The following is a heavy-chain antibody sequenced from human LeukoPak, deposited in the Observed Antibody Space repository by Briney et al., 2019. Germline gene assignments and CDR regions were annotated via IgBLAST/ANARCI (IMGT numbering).Heavy chain of an antibody. Sequence: TSETLSLTCAVYGGSFSGYYWSWIRQPPGKGLEWIGEINHSGSTNYNPSLKSRVTISVDTSKNQFSLKLSSVTAADTAVYYCARNATVGFDYWGQGTLVTVSS. CDR3: ARNATVGFDY. CDR2: INHSGST. J-gene: IGHJ4*02. V-gene: IGHV4-34*01. CDR1: GGSFSGYY. D-gene: IGHD1-26*01.